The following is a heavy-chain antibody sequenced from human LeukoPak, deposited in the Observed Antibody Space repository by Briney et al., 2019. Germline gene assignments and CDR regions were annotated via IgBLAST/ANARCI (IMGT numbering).Heavy chain of an antibody. CDR3: AKIGFGELSFDY. Sequence: GGSLRLSCAASGFTFSSYAMSWVRQAPGKGLEWVSAISGSGGSTYYADSVKGRFTISRDNSKNALYLQMNSLRAEDTAVYYCAKIGFGELSFDYWGQGTLVTVSS. CDR2: ISGSGGST. V-gene: IGHV3-23*01. CDR1: GFTFSSYA. D-gene: IGHD3-10*01. J-gene: IGHJ4*02.